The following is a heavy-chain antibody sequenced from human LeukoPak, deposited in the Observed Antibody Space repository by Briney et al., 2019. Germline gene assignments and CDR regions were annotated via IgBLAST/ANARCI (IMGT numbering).Heavy chain of an antibody. D-gene: IGHD3-10*01. J-gene: IGHJ6*02. Sequence: WASVKVSCKASGYTFTSCAMHWVRQAPGQRLEWMGWINAGNGNTKYSQKFQGRVTITRDTSASTAYMELSSLRSEDTAVYYCARKDSYGYYYGMDVWGQGTTVTVSS. V-gene: IGHV1-3*01. CDR2: INAGNGNT. CDR1: GYTFTSCA. CDR3: ARKDSYGYYYGMDV.